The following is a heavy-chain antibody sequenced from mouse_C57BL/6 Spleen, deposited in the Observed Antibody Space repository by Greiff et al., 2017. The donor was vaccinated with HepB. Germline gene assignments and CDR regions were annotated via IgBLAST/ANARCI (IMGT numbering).Heavy chain of an antibody. CDR2: IYPGDGDT. V-gene: IGHV1-82*01. D-gene: IGHD2-4*01. CDR3: ARWGNDYDKGDY. CDR1: GYAFSSSW. Sequence: VQLQQSGPELVKPGASVKISCKASGYAFSSSWMNWVKQRPGKGLEWIGRIYPGDGDTNYNGKFKGKATLTADKSSSTAYMQLSSLTSEDSAVSFCARWGNDYDKGDYWGQGTTLTVSS. J-gene: IGHJ2*01.